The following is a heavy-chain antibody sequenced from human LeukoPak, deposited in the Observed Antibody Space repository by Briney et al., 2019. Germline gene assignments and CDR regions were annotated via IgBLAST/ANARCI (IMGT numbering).Heavy chain of an antibody. CDR3: AKYRNDSGGPRLFDY. CDR1: GFTFSSYA. CDR2: LSGSGGST. J-gene: IGHJ4*02. V-gene: IGHV3-23*01. Sequence: GGSLRLSCAASGFTFSSYAMSWVRQAPGKGLEWVSALSGSGGSTSYADSVKGRFTISRDNSKNTLYLQMNSLRAEDTAVYYCAKYRNDSGGPRLFDYWGQGTLVTVSS. D-gene: IGHD3-22*01.